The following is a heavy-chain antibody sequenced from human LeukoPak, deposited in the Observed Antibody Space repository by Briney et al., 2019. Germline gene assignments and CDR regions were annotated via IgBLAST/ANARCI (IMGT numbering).Heavy chain of an antibody. CDR2: ISSSSSTI. D-gene: IGHD3-3*01. CDR3: ARDAGYDFWSAQGYFDY. J-gene: IGHJ4*02. V-gene: IGHV3-48*01. CDR1: GFTFSSYS. Sequence: GGSLRLSCAASGFTFSSYSMNWVRQAPGKGLEWVSYISSSSSTIYYADSVKGRFTISRDNAKNPLYLQMNSLRAEDTAVYYCARDAGYDFWSAQGYFDYWGQGTLVTVSS.